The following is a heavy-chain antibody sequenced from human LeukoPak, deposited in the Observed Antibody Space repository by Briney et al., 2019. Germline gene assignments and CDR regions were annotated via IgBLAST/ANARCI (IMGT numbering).Heavy chain of an antibody. V-gene: IGHV3-7*01. CDR1: GFNFSTYW. D-gene: IGHD2/OR15-2a*01. J-gene: IGHJ4*02. CDR3: VTDQMGRHPYFFDY. CDR2: IKEDGSEI. Sequence: QSGGSLRLSCTASGFNFSTYWMTWVRQVPGKGLEWVANIKEDGSEIYYVDAVKGRFSISRDNAKTSLYLQMHSLSVADTGLYYCVTDQMGRHPYFFDYWGQGTLVTVSS.